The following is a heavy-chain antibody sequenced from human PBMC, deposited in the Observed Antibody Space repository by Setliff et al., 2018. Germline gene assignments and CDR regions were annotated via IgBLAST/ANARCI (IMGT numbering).Heavy chain of an antibody. CDR1: GYTFTGYY. CDR2: INPNSGGT. Sequence: ASVKVSCKASGYTFTGYYIHWVRQAPGQGLEWMGYINPNSGGTSSAQNFQGRVTMTRDTSTSTVYMDMSSLRSEDTAVYYCARDVFPYHYEGAFDIWGQGTMVTVSS. J-gene: IGHJ3*02. D-gene: IGHD3-22*01. CDR3: ARDVFPYHYEGAFDI. V-gene: IGHV1-2*02.